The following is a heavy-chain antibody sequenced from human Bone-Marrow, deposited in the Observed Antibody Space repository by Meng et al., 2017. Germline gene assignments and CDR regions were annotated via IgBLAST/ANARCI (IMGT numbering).Heavy chain of an antibody. CDR3: ARDLLSQTDY. J-gene: IGHJ4*02. CDR2: IWYDGSNK. D-gene: IGHD2-15*01. Sequence: GGSLRLSCAASGFTFSSYGMHWVRQAPGKGLEWVAVIWYDGSNKYYADSVKGRFTISRDNSKNPLYLQMNSLRAEDTDVYYCARDLLSQTDYWGQGTLVTVSS. CDR1: GFTFSSYG. V-gene: IGHV3-33*01.